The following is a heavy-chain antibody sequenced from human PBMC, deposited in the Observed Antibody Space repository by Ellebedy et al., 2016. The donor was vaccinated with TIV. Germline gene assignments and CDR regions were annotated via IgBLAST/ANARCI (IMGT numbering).Heavy chain of an antibody. Sequence: AASVKVSCKASGYTFSRYGISWVRQAPGQGLEWLGWISVYEDNTDSAQKVQGRVTMTTDTSTNTAYMELRRLRSDDTAVYYCARDGAGRWDYWGPGTLVTVSS. CDR2: ISVYEDNT. CDR3: ARDGAGRWDY. D-gene: IGHD4-23*01. J-gene: IGHJ4*02. V-gene: IGHV1-18*01. CDR1: GYTFSRYG.